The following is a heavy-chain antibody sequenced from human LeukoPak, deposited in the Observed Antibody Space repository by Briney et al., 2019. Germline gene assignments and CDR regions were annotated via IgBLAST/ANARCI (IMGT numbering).Heavy chain of an antibody. J-gene: IGHJ6*04. Sequence: PSETLSLTCTVSGGSISSYYWSWIRQPPGKGLEWIGYIYYSGSTSYNPSLKSRVTISVDTSKNQFSLKLSSVTAADTAVYYCARSGVLLWFGDPRADGMDVWGKGTTVTVSS. CDR1: GGSISSYY. CDR3: ARSGVLLWFGDPRADGMDV. D-gene: IGHD3-10*01. CDR2: IYYSGST. V-gene: IGHV4-59*01.